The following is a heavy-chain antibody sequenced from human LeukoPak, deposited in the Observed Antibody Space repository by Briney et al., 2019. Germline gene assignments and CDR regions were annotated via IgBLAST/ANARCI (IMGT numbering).Heavy chain of an antibody. D-gene: IGHD2-21*01. J-gene: IGHJ3*02. Sequence: GGSLRLSCAASGFTFSSYAMHWVRQAPGKGLEWVAVISYDGSNKYYADSVKGRFTISRDNSKNTLYLQMNSLRAEDTAVYYCAKLGVVVIARDAFDIWGQGTMVTVSS. CDR3: AKLGVVVIARDAFDI. CDR1: GFTFSSYA. V-gene: IGHV3-30-3*02. CDR2: ISYDGSNK.